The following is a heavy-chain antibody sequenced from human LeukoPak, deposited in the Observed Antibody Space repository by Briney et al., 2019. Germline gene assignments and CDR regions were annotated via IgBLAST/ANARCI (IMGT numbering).Heavy chain of an antibody. CDR1: GFTFRDYY. V-gene: IGHV3-11*01. CDR2: IGGSGSTI. D-gene: IGHD3-10*01. Sequence: GGSLRLSCAASGFTFRDYYMSWVRQAPGKGLQWVAYIGGSGSTIYYADSVKGRFTIPRDNAKNSLSLQMNSLRADDTAVYYCARVGANYGMDVWGQGTTVTVSS. J-gene: IGHJ6*02. CDR3: ARVGANYGMDV.